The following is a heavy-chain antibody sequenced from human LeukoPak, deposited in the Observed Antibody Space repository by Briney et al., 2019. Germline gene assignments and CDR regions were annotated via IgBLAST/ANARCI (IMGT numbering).Heavy chain of an antibody. D-gene: IGHD2-2*01. J-gene: IGHJ4*02. CDR3: ARSYCSSTSCYVYFDY. V-gene: IGHV1-3*01. CDR2: INAGNGNT. CDR1: GYTFTSYA. Sequence: ASVKVSCKASGYTFTSYAMHWVRQAPGQRLEWMGWINAGNGNTKYSQKFRGRVTITRDTSASTAYMELSSLRSEDTAVYYCARSYCSSTSCYVYFDYWGQGTLVTVSS.